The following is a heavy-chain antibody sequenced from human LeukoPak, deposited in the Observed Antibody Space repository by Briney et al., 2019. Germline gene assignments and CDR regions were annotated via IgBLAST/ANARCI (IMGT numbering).Heavy chain of an antibody. CDR3: ARDYAPTGRRLGY. CDR1: GFTFSSYA. V-gene: IGHV3-30-3*01. Sequence: GGALRLSCAASGFTFSSYAMHWVRQAPGKGLEWVAVISYDGSNKYYADSVKGRFTISRDNSKNTLYLQMNSLRAEDTAVYYCARDYAPTGRRLGYWGQGTLVTVSS. D-gene: IGHD2-2*01. CDR2: ISYDGSNK. J-gene: IGHJ4*02.